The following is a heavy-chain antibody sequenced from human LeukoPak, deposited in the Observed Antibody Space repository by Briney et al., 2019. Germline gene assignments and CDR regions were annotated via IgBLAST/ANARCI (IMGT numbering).Heavy chain of an antibody. Sequence: GSLRLSCAASGFTFSNAWMSWVRQAPGKGLEWVGEINHSGSTNYNPSLKSRVTISVDTSKNQFSLKLSSVTAADTAVYYCAGVVRGAPFDYWGQGTLVTVSS. J-gene: IGHJ4*02. CDR2: INHSGST. CDR1: GFTFSNAW. CDR3: AGVVRGAPFDY. V-gene: IGHV4-34*08. D-gene: IGHD3-10*01.